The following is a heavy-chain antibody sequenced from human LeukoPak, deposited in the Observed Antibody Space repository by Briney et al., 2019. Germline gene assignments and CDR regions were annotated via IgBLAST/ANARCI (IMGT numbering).Heavy chain of an antibody. D-gene: IGHD1-14*01. CDR2: LYSDGNT. CDR1: GFTVITND. J-gene: IGHJ4*02. V-gene: IGHV3-53*01. CDR3: ARGVEPLAANTLAY. Sequence: GGSLRLSCAASGFTVITNDMTWGRQAPGKGLEWGLVLYSDGNTKYADSVQGRFTISRDNSKNTLYLEMTSLSPDDTAVYYCARGVEPLAANTLAYWGQGTLVTVSS.